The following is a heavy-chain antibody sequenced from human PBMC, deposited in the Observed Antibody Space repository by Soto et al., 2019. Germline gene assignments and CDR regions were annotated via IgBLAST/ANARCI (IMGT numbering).Heavy chain of an antibody. CDR2: INHSGST. V-gene: IGHV4-34*01. Sequence: SHTLSLTCAVYGQSFSGYYSTWSLQPPGTGLEWIGEINHSGSTNSNPSLKSRVTISVDTSKNQFSLKLSSVTAADTAVYYCANGLRYFDWPPYYYYYGMDVWGQGTTVT. D-gene: IGHD3-9*01. CDR1: GQSFSGYY. J-gene: IGHJ6*02. CDR3: ANGLRYFDWPPYYYYYGMDV.